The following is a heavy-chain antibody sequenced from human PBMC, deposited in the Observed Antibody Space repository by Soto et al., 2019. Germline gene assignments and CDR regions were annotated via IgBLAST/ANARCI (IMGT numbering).Heavy chain of an antibody. CDR1: GFTFSSYW. CDR3: ARDPEGDYYDSSGTTSDY. V-gene: IGHV3-74*01. Sequence: EVQLVESGGGLVQPGGSLRLSCAASGFTFSSYWMHWVRQAPGKGLVWVARINSDGSSTSYADSVKGRFTISRDNAKNTLYLQMNSLRAGDTAVYYCARDPEGDYYDSSGTTSDYCDQGTLVTVSS. CDR2: INSDGSST. D-gene: IGHD3-22*01. J-gene: IGHJ4*02.